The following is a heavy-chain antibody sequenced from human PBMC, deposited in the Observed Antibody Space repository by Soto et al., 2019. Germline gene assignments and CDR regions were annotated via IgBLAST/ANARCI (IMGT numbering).Heavy chain of an antibody. CDR2: INPDNGGT. CDR1: GYTFTGHY. CDR3: AREVGKVGYSSSSCDY. D-gene: IGHD6-6*01. J-gene: IGHJ4*02. V-gene: IGHV1-2*02. Sequence: QVQLVQSGAEVKKPGASVKVSCKASGYTFTGHYMYWVRQAPGQGLEWMGWINPDNGGTSYAQKFQGRVTMTTDTSINTDYMELSRLRSDDTAVYYCAREVGKVGYSSSSCDYWGQGSLVTVST.